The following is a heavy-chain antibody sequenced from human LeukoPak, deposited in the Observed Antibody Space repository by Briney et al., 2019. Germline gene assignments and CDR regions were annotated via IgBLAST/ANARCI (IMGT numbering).Heavy chain of an antibody. D-gene: IGHD2-21*01. Sequence: ASVKVSCKASGGTFSSYTISWVRQAPGQGLEWMGRIIPILGIANYAQKFQGRVTITADKSTSTAYMELSSLRSVDTAVYYCARDLLGVVVIAHNWFDPWGQGTLVTVSS. CDR2: IIPILGIA. CDR3: ARDLLGVVVIAHNWFDP. CDR1: GGTFSSYT. V-gene: IGHV1-69*04. J-gene: IGHJ5*02.